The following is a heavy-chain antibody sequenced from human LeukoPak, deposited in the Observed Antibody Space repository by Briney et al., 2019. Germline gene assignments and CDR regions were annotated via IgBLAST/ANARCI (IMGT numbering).Heavy chain of an antibody. CDR1: GGTFSSYA. J-gene: IGHJ6*02. Sequence: ASVKVSCKASGGTFSSYAISWVRQAPGQGLEWMGWISAYNGNTNYAQKLQGRVTMTTDTSTSTAYMELRSLRSDDTAVYYCARDVAATLSYYYYGMDVWGQGTTVTVSS. V-gene: IGHV1-18*01. CDR3: ARDVAATLSYYYYGMDV. CDR2: ISAYNGNT. D-gene: IGHD3-16*01.